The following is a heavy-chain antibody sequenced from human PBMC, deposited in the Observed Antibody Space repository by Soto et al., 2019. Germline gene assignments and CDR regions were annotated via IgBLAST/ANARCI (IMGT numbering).Heavy chain of an antibody. CDR1: GFNFTSSA. J-gene: IGHJ4*02. Sequence: HMQLVQSGPEVKKPGTSVKVSCKASGFNFTSSAVQWVRQARGHRLELIGWIVVGSGNTNYAQKFQERVTITRDMSTSTAYMELSSLRSEDTAVYYCAAALHDYGDYVGFYFDYWGQGTLVTVSS. CDR2: IVVGSGNT. CDR3: AAALHDYGDYVGFYFDY. D-gene: IGHD4-17*01. V-gene: IGHV1-58*01.